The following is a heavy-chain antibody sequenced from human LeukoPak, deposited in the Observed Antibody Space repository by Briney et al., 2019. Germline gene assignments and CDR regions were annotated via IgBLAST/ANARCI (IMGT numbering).Heavy chain of an antibody. CDR3: ARQPSDYYGSGSYYNYRDY. D-gene: IGHD3-10*01. CDR1: GGSFSGYY. V-gene: IGHV4-34*01. J-gene: IGHJ4*02. CDR2: INHSGST. Sequence: SETLSLTCAVYGGSFSGYYWSWIRQPPGKGLEWIGEINHSGSTNYNPSLKSRVTISVDTSKNQFSLKLSSVTAADTAVYYCARQPSDYYGSGSYYNYRDYWGQGTLVTVSS.